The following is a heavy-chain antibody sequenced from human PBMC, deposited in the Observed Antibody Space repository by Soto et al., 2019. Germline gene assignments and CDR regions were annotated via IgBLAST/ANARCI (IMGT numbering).Heavy chain of an antibody. V-gene: IGHV3-53*01. D-gene: IGHD6-19*01. J-gene: IGHJ6*02. Sequence: EVHLVESGGGLIQHGGSLRLSCAASGFTVGNNYMNWVRQAPGKGLEWVSLMYSGGGTYYADSVKGRFTMSRDSSKNTLYLQLNSLRAEDTAMYYFTTSPSVGVWGQGTTVTVSS. CDR3: TTSPSVGV. CDR1: GFTVGNNY. CDR2: MYSGGGT.